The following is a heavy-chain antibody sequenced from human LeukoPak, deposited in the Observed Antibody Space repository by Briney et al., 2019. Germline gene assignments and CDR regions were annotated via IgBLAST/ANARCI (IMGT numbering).Heavy chain of an antibody. CDR3: AKASMLSIVVVVAATLGFDY. CDR1: GFTFSSYA. V-gene: IGHV3-23*01. CDR2: ISGSGGST. Sequence: GGSLRLSRAASGFTFSSYAMSWVRQAPGKGLEWVSAISGSGGSTYYADSVKGRFTISRDNSKNTLYLQMNSLRAEDTAVYYCAKASMLSIVVVVAATLGFDYWGQGTLVTVSS. J-gene: IGHJ4*02. D-gene: IGHD2-15*01.